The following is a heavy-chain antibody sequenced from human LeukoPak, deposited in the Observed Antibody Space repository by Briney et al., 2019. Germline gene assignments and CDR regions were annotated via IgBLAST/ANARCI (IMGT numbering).Heavy chain of an antibody. Sequence: PSETLSLTCVVSGASISNSDWWSWVRQSPGKGLEWIGEIYYTGSRNYNPSLKSRVAMSVDTSKNQFSLELTSVTAADTAVYYCAREDYGGNSNWFDPWGQGTLVTVSS. J-gene: IGHJ5*02. CDR2: IYYTGSR. CDR3: AREDYGGNSNWFDP. V-gene: IGHV4-4*02. CDR1: GASISNSDW. D-gene: IGHD4-23*01.